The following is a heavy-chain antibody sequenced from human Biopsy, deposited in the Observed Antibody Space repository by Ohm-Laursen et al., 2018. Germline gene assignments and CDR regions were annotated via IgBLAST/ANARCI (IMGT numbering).Heavy chain of an antibody. V-gene: IGHV3-23*01. CDR1: GFTFTNYA. CDR2: ISASDDSK. CDR3: AKDLKWDVSADYFDF. Sequence: SLRLSCAASGFTFTNYAMSWVRQAPEKGLEWVSSISASDDSKYYADSVKGRFSISRDNSKNTPYLQMKSLRAEDTALYYCAKDLKWDVSADYFDFWGQGTLVTVSS. J-gene: IGHJ4*02. D-gene: IGHD1-26*01.